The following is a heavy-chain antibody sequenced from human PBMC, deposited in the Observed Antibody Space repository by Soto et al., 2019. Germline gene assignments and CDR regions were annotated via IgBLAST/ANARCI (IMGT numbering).Heavy chain of an antibody. Sequence: QITLKESGPTLVRPTQTLTLTCTVSGFSLSTDAVGVAWIRQPPGKALEWLALIYWNDEARYKSSLNNRLTITKDTSKSQVVFTMTDMAPLDTATYFCAHRIAAPGRTLDYWGQGILVTVSS. V-gene: IGHV2-5*01. J-gene: IGHJ4*02. CDR3: AHRIAAPGRTLDY. CDR1: GFSLSTDAVG. CDR2: IYWNDEA. D-gene: IGHD6-13*01.